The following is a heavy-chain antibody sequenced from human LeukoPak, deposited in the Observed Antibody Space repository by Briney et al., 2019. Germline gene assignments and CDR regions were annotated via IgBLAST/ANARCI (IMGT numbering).Heavy chain of an antibody. D-gene: IGHD3-10*01. V-gene: IGHV4-34*01. CDR3: ARLSRPMVRGVSYYYYMDV. CDR2: INHSGGT. Sequence: SETLSLTCAVYGGSFSGYYWSWIRQPPGKGLEWIGEINHSGGTNYNPSLKSRVTISVDTSKNQFSLKLSSVTAADTAVYYCARLSRPMVRGVSYYYYMDVWGKGTTVTISS. J-gene: IGHJ6*03. CDR1: GGSFSGYY.